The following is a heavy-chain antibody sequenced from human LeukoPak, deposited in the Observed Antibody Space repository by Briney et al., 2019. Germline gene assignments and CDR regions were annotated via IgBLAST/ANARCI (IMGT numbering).Heavy chain of an antibody. V-gene: IGHV1-69*13. D-gene: IGHD1-26*01. CDR3: ARQISGSFYY. CDR2: IIPIFGTA. CDR1: GGTFSSYA. Sequence: SVKVSCKASGGTFSSYAISWVRQAPGQGLEWMGGIIPIFGTANYAQKFQGTVTITADESTSTVYMELSSLKSEDTAVYYCARQISGSFYYWGQGTLVAVSS. J-gene: IGHJ4*02.